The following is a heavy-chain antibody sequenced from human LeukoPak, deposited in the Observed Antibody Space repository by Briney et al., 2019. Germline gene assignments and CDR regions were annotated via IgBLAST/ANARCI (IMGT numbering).Heavy chain of an antibody. J-gene: IGHJ4*02. Sequence: PSETLSLTCTVSGGSISSYYWSWIRQPPGKGLEWIGYIYYSGSTYYNPSLKSRVTISVDTSKNQFSLKLSSVTAADTAVYYCARGYGDYIAFDYWGQGTLVTVSS. D-gene: IGHD4-17*01. CDR2: IYYSGST. CDR3: ARGYGDYIAFDY. V-gene: IGHV4-30-4*01. CDR1: GGSISSYY.